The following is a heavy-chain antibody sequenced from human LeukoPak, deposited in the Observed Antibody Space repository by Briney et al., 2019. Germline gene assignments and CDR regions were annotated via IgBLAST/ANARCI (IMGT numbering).Heavy chain of an antibody. J-gene: IGHJ4*02. Sequence: GGSLRLPCAASGFTFSSYAMHWVRQAPGKGLEWVAVISYDGSNKYYADSVKGRFTISRDNSKNTLYLQMNSLRAEDTAVYYCAKDRWELPKDWGQGTLVTVSS. V-gene: IGHV3-30*04. CDR2: ISYDGSNK. CDR3: AKDRWELPKD. CDR1: GFTFSSYA. D-gene: IGHD1-26*01.